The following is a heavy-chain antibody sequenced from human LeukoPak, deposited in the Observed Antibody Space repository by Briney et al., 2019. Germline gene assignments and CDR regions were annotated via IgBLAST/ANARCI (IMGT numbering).Heavy chain of an antibody. CDR3: AREGTQLGPDAFDI. J-gene: IGHJ3*02. CDR2: FDPEDGET. CDR1: GYTLTELS. Sequence: ASVKVSCKVSGYTLTELSMHWVRQAPGKGLEWMGGFDPEDGETIYAQKFQGRVTMTEDTSTDTAYMELSRLRSDDTAVYYCAREGTQLGPDAFDIWGQGTMVTVSS. V-gene: IGHV1-24*01. D-gene: IGHD1-1*01.